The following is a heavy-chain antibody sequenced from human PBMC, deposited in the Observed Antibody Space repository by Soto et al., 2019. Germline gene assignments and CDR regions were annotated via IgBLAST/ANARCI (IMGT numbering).Heavy chain of an antibody. CDR1: GDIFTGYY. CDR3: ATDKVAFDT. D-gene: IGHD3-9*01. V-gene: IGHV1-2*02. Sequence: ASVKVSCKAPGDIFTGYYIHWLRQAPGHGLEWMGWINPKTGGTKYAKKFQGRVTMTGDTSVTTAYMELSSLRSDDTAVYYCATDKVAFDTWGQGNMVTVSS. J-gene: IGHJ3*02. CDR2: INPKTGGT.